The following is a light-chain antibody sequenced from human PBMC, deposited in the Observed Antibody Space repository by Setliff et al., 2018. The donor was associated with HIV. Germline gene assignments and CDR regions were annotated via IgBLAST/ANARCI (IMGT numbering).Light chain of an antibody. CDR2: DVS. CDR1: SSDVGGYNY. Sequence: QSVLTRPRSVSGSPGQSVTISCTGTSSDVGGYNYVSWYQQFPGKAPKLMIYDVSKRPSGVPDRFSGSKSGNTASLTISGLQAEDEADYYCCSYAGSYRVFGTGTKVTVL. CDR3: CSYAGSYRV. J-gene: IGLJ1*01. V-gene: IGLV2-11*01.